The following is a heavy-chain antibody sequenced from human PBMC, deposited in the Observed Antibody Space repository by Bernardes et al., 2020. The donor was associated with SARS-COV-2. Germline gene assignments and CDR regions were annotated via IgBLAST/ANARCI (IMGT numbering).Heavy chain of an antibody. J-gene: IGHJ4*02. D-gene: IGHD3-16*01. CDR1: GFTFSDYS. V-gene: IGHV3-48*01. CDR2: ISSSGSPI. CDR3: ARRRGEIDY. Sequence: SLRLSCAASGFTFSDYSMNWVRQAPGKGLEWVSQISSSGSPIYYTNSVKGRFTISRDNAENSLYLQMNSLTVEDTAVYYCARRRGEIDYWGQGTLVTVSS.